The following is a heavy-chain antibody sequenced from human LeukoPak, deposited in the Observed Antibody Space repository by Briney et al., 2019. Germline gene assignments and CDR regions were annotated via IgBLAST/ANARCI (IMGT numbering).Heavy chain of an antibody. CDR3: AKAAYIVVVVAPLDY. J-gene: IGHJ4*02. V-gene: IGHV3-30*18. Sequence: GGSLRLSCAASGFTFSSYGMHWVRQAPGKGLEWVAVISYDGSNKYYADSVKGRFTISRDSSKNTLYLQMNSLRAEDTAVYYCAKAAYIVVVVAPLDYWGQGTLVTVSS. CDR2: ISYDGSNK. D-gene: IGHD2-15*01. CDR1: GFTFSSYG.